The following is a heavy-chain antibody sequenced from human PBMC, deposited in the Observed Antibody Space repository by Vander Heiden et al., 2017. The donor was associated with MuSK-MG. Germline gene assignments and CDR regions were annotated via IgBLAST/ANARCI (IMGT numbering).Heavy chain of an antibody. CDR1: GYSILLASY. V-gene: IGHV4-38-2*01. D-gene: IGHD2-15*01. J-gene: IGHJ4*02. CDR2: IYHSGST. CDR3: ARGFYFSGGSCYPYYFDY. Sequence: QVQLQQSGPGLVKPSETLSLPCAVSGYSILLASYWGWIRQPPGKGLEWIGSIYHSGSTYYNPSLKRRVTISVDTSKNQFSLKLSSVTAADTAVYYCARGFYFSGGSCYPYYFDYWGQGTLVTVSS.